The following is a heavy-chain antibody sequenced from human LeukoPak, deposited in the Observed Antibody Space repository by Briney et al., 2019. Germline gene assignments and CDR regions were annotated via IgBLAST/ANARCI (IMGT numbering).Heavy chain of an antibody. Sequence: PGGSLRLSCAASGFTFSGYDMNWVRQAPGKGLEWVSSISGSSSYIYYADSMKGRFTISRDNGKNSLYLQMNSLRAEDTAVYFCARGSSNVAARNNWFDPWGQGALVTVSS. CDR2: ISGSSSYI. CDR3: ARGSSNVAARNNWFDP. D-gene: IGHD6-6*01. J-gene: IGHJ5*02. CDR1: GFTFSGYD. V-gene: IGHV3-21*01.